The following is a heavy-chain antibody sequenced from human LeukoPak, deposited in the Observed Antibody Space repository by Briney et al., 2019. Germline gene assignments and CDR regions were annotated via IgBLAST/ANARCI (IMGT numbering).Heavy chain of an antibody. J-gene: IGHJ6*03. CDR1: GGSFSGYY. D-gene: IGHD2-2*01. CDR2: INHSGST. V-gene: IGHV4-34*01. Sequence: PSETLSLTCAVYGGSFSGYYWSWIRQPPGKGLEWIGEINHSGSTNYNPSLKSRVTISVDTSKNQFSLKLSSVTAADTAVYYCARDSPSSYGNSLYMDVWGKGTTVTVSS. CDR3: ARDSPSSYGNSLYMDV.